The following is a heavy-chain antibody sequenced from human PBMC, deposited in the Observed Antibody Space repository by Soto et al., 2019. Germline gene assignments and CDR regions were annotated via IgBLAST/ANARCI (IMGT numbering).Heavy chain of an antibody. CDR1: GFTFTSSA. Sequence: ASVKVSCKASGFTFTSSAVQWVRQARGQRLEWIGWIVVGSGNTNYAQKFQERVTITRDMSTSAAYMELNSLKTEDTAVYYCTSFCYFWNHASGMYFWGQGTTVTVS. CDR3: TSFCYFWNHASGMYF. J-gene: IGHJ6*02. V-gene: IGHV1-58*01. CDR2: IVVGSGNT. D-gene: IGHD3-3*01.